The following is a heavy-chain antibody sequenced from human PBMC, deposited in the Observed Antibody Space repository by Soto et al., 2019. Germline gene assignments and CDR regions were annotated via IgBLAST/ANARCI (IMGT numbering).Heavy chain of an antibody. CDR2: ISYDDGTNK. D-gene: IGHD6-19*01. CDR3: ARSIAVAGTPEFDY. CDR1: GFTFSSFT. J-gene: IGHJ4*02. Sequence: QVQLVESGGGVVQPGRSLRLSCAASGFTFSSFTMHWVRQAPGKGLEWVAVISYDDGTNKYYADSVKGRFTISRDNPKNTLYLQMNSLRAEDTAVYYCARSIAVAGTPEFDYWGQGTLVTVPS. V-gene: IGHV3-30-3*01.